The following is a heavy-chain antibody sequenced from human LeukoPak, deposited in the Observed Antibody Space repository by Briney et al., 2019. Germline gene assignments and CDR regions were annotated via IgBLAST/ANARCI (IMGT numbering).Heavy chain of an antibody. D-gene: IGHD3-9*01. J-gene: IGHJ6*02. CDR3: ARGGGLRYFDWLLDSNYGMDV. Sequence: PSETLSLTCTVSGGSISSYYWSWIRQPPGKGLEWIGYIYYSGSTNYNPSLKSRVTISVDTSKNQFSLKLSSVTAADTAVYYCARGGGLRYFDWLLDSNYGMDVWGQGTTVTVSS. CDR2: IYYSGST. CDR1: GGSISSYY. V-gene: IGHV4-59*12.